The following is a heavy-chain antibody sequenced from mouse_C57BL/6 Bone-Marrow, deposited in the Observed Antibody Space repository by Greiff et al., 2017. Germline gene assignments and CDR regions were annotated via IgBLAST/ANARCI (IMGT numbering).Heavy chain of an antibody. V-gene: IGHV1-81*01. CDR2: IYPRSGNT. CDR3: ARWGLRRPYAMDY. D-gene: IGHD2-2*01. Sequence: QVQLQQSGAELARPGASVKLSCKASGYTFTSYGISWVKQRTGQGLEWIGEIYPRSGNTYYNEKFKGKATIPADKSSSTAYMELRSLTSEDSAVYFCARWGLRRPYAMDYWGQGTSVTVSS. J-gene: IGHJ4*01. CDR1: GYTFTSYG.